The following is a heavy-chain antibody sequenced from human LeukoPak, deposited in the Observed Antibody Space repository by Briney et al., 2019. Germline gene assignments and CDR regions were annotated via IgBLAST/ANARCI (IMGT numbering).Heavy chain of an antibody. Sequence: ASVKVSCKASGYTLTRYYMHWVRQAPGQGLEWMGIINPSGGSTRYAQKFQGRVTMTRDTSTSTVYMELSSLRSEDTAVYYCVRDYDSSGYFDYWGQGTLVTVSS. V-gene: IGHV1-46*01. CDR2: INPSGGST. CDR3: VRDYDSSGYFDY. D-gene: IGHD3-22*01. CDR1: GYTLTRYY. J-gene: IGHJ4*02.